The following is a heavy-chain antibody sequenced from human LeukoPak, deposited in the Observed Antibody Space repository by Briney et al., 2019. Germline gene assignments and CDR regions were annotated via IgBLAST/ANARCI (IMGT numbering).Heavy chain of an antibody. CDR1: GFTFSSHA. J-gene: IGHJ4*02. D-gene: IGHD1-26*01. CDR2: VSGGGGTT. Sequence: PGGSLRLSCAASGFTFSSHAVSWVRQPPGKGLEWVSSVSGGGGTTYYADSVKGRFTISRDNSKSTLYLQMNSLRAEDTAVYYCANGDAGCPSEGLDYWGRGTLVTVSS. V-gene: IGHV3-23*01. CDR3: ANGDAGCPSEGLDY.